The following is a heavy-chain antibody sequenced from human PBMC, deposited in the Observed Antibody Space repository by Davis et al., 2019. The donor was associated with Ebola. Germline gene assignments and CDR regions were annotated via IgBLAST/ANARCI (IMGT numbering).Heavy chain of an antibody. CDR2: VSYDGSNK. J-gene: IGHJ5*02. D-gene: IGHD1-26*01. CDR3: ARGHTYGRWDDWFDP. Sequence: GGSLRLSCAASGFTFSNYAMHWVRQAPGKGLEWVAVVSYDGSNKYHADSVRGRFTISRDNSRNTLFLQMNRLRPDDTARYYCARGHTYGRWDDWFDPWGQGTLVTVSS. CDR1: GFTFSNYA. V-gene: IGHV3-30-3*01.